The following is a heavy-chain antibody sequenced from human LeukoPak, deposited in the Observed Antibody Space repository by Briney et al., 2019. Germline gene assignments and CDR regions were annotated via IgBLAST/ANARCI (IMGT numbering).Heavy chain of an antibody. CDR3: AKRGSGYEDY. J-gene: IGHJ4*02. V-gene: IGHV3-23*01. D-gene: IGHD5-12*01. CDR2: ISSNGGST. CDR1: GFTFSSYA. Sequence: GGSLRLSCAASGFTFSSYAMGWVRQAPGKGLEWVSVISSNGGSTYYADSVKGRFTISRDNSRNTLYLQMNSLRVEDTAVYYCAKRGSGYEDYWGQGTLVTVSS.